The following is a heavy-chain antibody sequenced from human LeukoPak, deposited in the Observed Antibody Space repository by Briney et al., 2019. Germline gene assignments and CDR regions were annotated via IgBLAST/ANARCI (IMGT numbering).Heavy chain of an antibody. J-gene: IGHJ6*02. D-gene: IGHD2-2*01. CDR2: ISAYNGNT. CDR3: ARERYCSSTSCYAYYYYYGMDV. V-gene: IGHV1-18*04. CDR1: GYAFSNFY. Sequence: VASVKVSCKASGYAFSNFYIHWVRQAPGQGLEWMGWISAYNGNTNYAQKLQGRVTMTTDTSTSTAYMELRSLRSDDTAVYYCARERYCSSTSCYAYYYYYGMDVWGQGTTVTVSS.